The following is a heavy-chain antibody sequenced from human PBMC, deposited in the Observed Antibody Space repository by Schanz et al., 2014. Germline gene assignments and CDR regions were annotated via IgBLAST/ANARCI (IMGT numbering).Heavy chain of an antibody. J-gene: IGHJ6*02. CDR1: GFTFSTYA. V-gene: IGHV3-23*04. D-gene: IGHD2-15*01. CDR2: ISGSGGST. CDR3: AKARRKSNCSGGRCFHYSYYGMDV. Sequence: VQLVESGGGLVQPGGSLRLSCAASGFTFSTYAMSWVRQAPGKGLEWVSAISGSGGSTYYADSVKGRFTISRDNSKNTLYLQMNSLRAEDTAVYYCAKARRKSNCSGGRCFHYSYYGMDVWGQGTTXTVSS.